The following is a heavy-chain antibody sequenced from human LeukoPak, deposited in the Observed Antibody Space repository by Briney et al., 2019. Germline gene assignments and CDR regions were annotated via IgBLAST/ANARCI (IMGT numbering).Heavy chain of an antibody. V-gene: IGHV1-69*04. D-gene: IGHD4-23*01. Sequence: GASVKVSCKASGGTFSSYAISWVRQAPGQGLEWMGRIIPILGIANYAQKFQGRVTITADKSTSTAYMELSSLRSEDTAVYYCATSPIRGYYFDYWGQGTLVTVSS. J-gene: IGHJ4*02. CDR3: ATSPIRGYYFDY. CDR1: GGTFSSYA. CDR2: IIPILGIA.